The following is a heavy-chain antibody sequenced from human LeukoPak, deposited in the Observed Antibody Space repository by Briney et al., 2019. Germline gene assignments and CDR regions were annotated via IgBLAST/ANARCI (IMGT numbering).Heavy chain of an antibody. J-gene: IGHJ4*02. CDR3: AKAQARFYDILTGYYWALPDY. CDR2: ISWNSGSI. D-gene: IGHD3-9*01. CDR1: GFTFDDYA. V-gene: IGHV3-9*01. Sequence: PGGSLRLSCAASGFTFDDYAMHWVRQAPGKGLEWVSGISWNSGSIGYADSVKGRFTISRDNSKNTLYVQMNSLRAEDTAVYYCAKAQARFYDILTGYYWALPDYWGQGTLVTVSS.